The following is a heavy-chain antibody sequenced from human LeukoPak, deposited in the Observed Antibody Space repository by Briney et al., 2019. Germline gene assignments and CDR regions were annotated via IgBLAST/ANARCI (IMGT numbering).Heavy chain of an antibody. Sequence: GGSRRLSCVASGFTFSNYWMHWVRHPPGKGLVWVSRIYVDGRTTNYADSVKGRFTISRDNAKNTVYLEMNSLSVEDTATYYCIRDFRSADLWGQGTLVTVTS. CDR1: GFTFSNYW. J-gene: IGHJ5*02. CDR3: IRDFRSADL. V-gene: IGHV3-74*01. CDR2: IYVDGRTT.